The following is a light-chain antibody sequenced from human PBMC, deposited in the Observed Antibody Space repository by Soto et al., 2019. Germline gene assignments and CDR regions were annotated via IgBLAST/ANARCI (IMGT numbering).Light chain of an antibody. J-gene: IGLJ2*01. V-gene: IGLV2-14*01. CDR3: ISYTKSNTWL. CDR1: RSDVGTYNY. Sequence: QSALTQPASVSGSPGQSITISCTGTRSDVGTYNYVSWYQHHPDKAPKLIIYKVSDRPSGVSDRSSGSKSGNTASLTISGLQAEDDADYYCISYTKSNTWLFGGGTKLTVL. CDR2: KVS.